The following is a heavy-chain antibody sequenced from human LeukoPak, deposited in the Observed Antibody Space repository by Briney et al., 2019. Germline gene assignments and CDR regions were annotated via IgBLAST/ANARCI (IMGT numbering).Heavy chain of an antibody. V-gene: IGHV4-4*02. CDR1: GGSISSSNW. CDR3: ARHLRPPGYSSSWYDY. CDR2: IYHSGST. Sequence: PAETLSLTCAVSGGSISSSNWWSWVRQPPGKGLEWIGEIYHSGSTNYNLSLKSRVTISVDTSKNQFSLKLSSVTAADTAVYYCARHLRPPGYSSSWYDYWGQGTLVTVSS. J-gene: IGHJ4*02. D-gene: IGHD6-13*01.